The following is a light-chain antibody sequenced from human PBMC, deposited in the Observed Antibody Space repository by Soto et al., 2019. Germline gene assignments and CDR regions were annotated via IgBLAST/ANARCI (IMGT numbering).Light chain of an antibody. CDR3: SSYTSSSTFV. CDR1: SSDVGGYNY. CDR2: DVS. J-gene: IGLJ2*01. V-gene: IGLV2-14*01. Sequence: QSALTQPASVSGSPGQSITISCTGTSSDVGGYNYVSWYQQHPGKAPKLMIYDVSNRTSGVSNRFSGSKSGNTAALTISGLQAEDEADYYCSSYTSSSTFVFGGGTKLTVL.